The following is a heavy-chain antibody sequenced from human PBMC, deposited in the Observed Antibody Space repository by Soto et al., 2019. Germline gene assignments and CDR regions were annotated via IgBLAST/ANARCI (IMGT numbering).Heavy chain of an antibody. CDR2: IIPIFGTA. D-gene: IGHD3-22*01. CDR3: ASTKYDSSAYYYWYLGL. CDR1: EDTFRNYA. V-gene: IGHV1-69*06. Sequence: QVELVQSGAEVKKPGSSVKVSCQASEDTFRNYAISGLRQAPGQGLEWMVGIIPIFGTANYAQKFHGRVTITADTPATSVYLELSSLRSEDTAVYYCASTKYDSSAYYYWYLGLWGRGTLVTVSS. J-gene: IGHJ2*01.